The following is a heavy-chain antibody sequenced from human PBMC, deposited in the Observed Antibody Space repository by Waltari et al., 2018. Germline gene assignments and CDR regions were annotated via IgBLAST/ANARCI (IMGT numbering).Heavy chain of an antibody. V-gene: IGHV3-53*01. CDR3: ARDRHCSSSGCSGL. CDR2: IYSGGST. CDR1: GSTCGNNS. Sequence: EVQLVESGGGLIQPGGSLRLSCAASGSTCGNNSMMWVSPAPGKGLEWVSLIYSGGSTYYADSVKGRFTISRDYSENTLYLQMNSLRGEDTAVYYCARDRHCSSSGCSGLWGQGTLVTVSS. J-gene: IGHJ4*02. D-gene: IGHD2-2*01.